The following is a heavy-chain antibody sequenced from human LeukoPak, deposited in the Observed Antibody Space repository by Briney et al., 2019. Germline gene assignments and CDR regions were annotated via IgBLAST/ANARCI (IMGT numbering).Heavy chain of an antibody. J-gene: IGHJ1*01. CDR2: ISANNGNT. CDR3: AKLVGMHITMIVGPLQH. D-gene: IGHD3-22*01. Sequence: ASVKVSCKASDYTFTSYGISWVRQAPGQGLEWMGWISANNGNTNYAQKLQGRVTITTDTSTSTAYMELRSLRAEDTAVYYCAKLVGMHITMIVGPLQHWGQGTLVTVSS. CDR1: DYTFTSYG. V-gene: IGHV1-18*01.